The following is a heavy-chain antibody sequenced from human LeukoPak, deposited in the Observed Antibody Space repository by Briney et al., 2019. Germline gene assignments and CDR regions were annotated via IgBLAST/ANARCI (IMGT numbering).Heavy chain of an antibody. CDR2: INHSGST. J-gene: IGHJ3*02. D-gene: IGHD3-22*01. CDR3: ARGLYYYDSSGYYSAFDI. Sequence: SETLSLTCAVYGGSFSGYCWSWIRQPPGKGLDWIGEINHSGSTNYNPSLKSRVTISVDTSKNQFSLKLSSVTAADTAVYYCARGLYYYDSSGYYSAFDIWGQGTMVTVSS. V-gene: IGHV4-34*01. CDR1: GGSFSGYC.